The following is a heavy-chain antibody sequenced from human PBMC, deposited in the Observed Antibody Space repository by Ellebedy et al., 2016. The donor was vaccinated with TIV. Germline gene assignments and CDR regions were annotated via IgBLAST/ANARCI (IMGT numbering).Heavy chain of an antibody. J-gene: IGHJ4*01. D-gene: IGHD3-3*01. CDR1: GAPISRSNFY. CDR2: VYYSGTT. Sequence: MPGGSLRLSCTVSGAPISRSNFYWGWVRQPPGKGLEWIGTVYYSGTTQYNPSLKSRVTISVDTSRAQFSLKMTSVTAADTAVYYCARGYYNSGHYFSPGEWGRGTLVTVSS. CDR3: ARGYYNSGHYFSPGE. V-gene: IGHV4-39*07.